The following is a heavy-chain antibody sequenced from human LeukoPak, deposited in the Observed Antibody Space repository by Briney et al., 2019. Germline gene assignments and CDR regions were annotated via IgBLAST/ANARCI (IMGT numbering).Heavy chain of an antibody. D-gene: IGHD3-22*01. V-gene: IGHV3-66*01. CDR2: IYSGGST. J-gene: IGHJ5*02. CDR1: GFTFSSYE. Sequence: GGSLRLSCAASGFTFSSYEMNWVRQAPGKGLEWVSLIYSGGSTYYADSVKGRFTISRDNSKNTLYLQMNSLRAEDTAVYYCVRGRTMIVFNNWFDPWGQGTLVTVSS. CDR3: VRGRTMIVFNNWFDP.